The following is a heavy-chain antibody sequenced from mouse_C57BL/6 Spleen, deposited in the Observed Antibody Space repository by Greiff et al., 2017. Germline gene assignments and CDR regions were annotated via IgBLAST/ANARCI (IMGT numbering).Heavy chain of an antibody. D-gene: IGHD1-3*01. CDR2: IDPYSGGT. CDR3: ARDSSYAMDY. CDR1: GYTFTSYW. V-gene: IGHV1-72*01. Sequence: QVQLQQPGAELVKPGASVKLSCKASGYTFTSYWMHWVKQRPGRGLEWIGRIDPYSGGTKYNEKFKSKATLTVDTPSSTAYMQLSSLTSEDSAVYDCARDSSYAMDYWGQGTSVTVSS. J-gene: IGHJ4*01.